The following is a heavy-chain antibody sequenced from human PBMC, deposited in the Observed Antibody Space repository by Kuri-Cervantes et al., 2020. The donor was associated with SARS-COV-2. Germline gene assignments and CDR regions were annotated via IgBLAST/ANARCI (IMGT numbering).Heavy chain of an antibody. CDR1: GLTVSSNY. CDR2: IYSGGST. Sequence: GESLKISCAASGLTVSSNYMSWVRQAPGKGLEWVSVIYSGGSTYYADSVKGRFTISRDNSKNTLYLQMNSLRAEDTAAYYCASIVTGDSSGYYWGQGTLVTVSS. D-gene: IGHD3-22*01. J-gene: IGHJ4*02. V-gene: IGHV3-53*01. CDR3: ASIVTGDSSGYY.